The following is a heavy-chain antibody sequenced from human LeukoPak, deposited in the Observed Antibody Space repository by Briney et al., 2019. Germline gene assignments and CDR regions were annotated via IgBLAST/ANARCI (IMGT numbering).Heavy chain of an antibody. D-gene: IGHD4-17*01. CDR2: IYHSGST. CDR3: ARDRYGDHTYFDY. V-gene: IGHV4-30-2*01. J-gene: IGHJ4*02. Sequence: PSQTLSLTCAVSGGSISSGGYSWSWIRQPPGKGLEWIGYIYHSGSTYYNPFLKSRVTISVDRSKNQFSLKLNSVTAADTAVYYCARDRYGDHTYFDYWGQGTLVTVSS. CDR1: GGSISSGGYS.